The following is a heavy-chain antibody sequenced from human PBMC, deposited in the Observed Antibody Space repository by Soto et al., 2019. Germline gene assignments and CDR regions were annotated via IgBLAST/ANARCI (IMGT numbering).Heavy chain of an antibody. CDR1: GFTFSSYA. CDR3: ARGGDWLYGMDV. CDR2: ISYDGSKK. D-gene: IGHD2-21*01. J-gene: IGHJ6*02. Sequence: VQLLESGGGLVQPGGSLRLSCAASGFTFSSYAMSWVRQAPGKGLEWVAVISYDGSKKYYADSVKGRFTISRDNSKNTLYLQMNSLRAEDTAVYYCARGGDWLYGMDVWGQGTTVTVPS. V-gene: IGHV3-30-3*01.